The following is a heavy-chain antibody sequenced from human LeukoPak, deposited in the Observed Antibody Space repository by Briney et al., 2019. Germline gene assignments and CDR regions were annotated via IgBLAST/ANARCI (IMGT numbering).Heavy chain of an antibody. Sequence: GGSLRLSCAASGFTFSNYWMSWVRQAPGKGLERVASIHQHGNEKYFVDSVRGRFTISRDNAKNSLYLQMSSLRAEDTAVYYCATLNGPLFEYWGQGALVTVSS. V-gene: IGHV3-7*01. CDR2: IHQHGNEK. J-gene: IGHJ4*02. CDR3: ATLNGPLFEY. CDR1: GFTFSNYW. D-gene: IGHD2-8*01.